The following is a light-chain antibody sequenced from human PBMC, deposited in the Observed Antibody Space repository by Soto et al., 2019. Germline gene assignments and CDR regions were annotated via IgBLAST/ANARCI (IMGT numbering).Light chain of an antibody. J-gene: IGKJ4*01. CDR2: DAS. V-gene: IGKV3-11*01. CDR1: QSVNGY. Sequence: EIVLTQSPATLSLSPGERATLSCRASQSVNGYLLWYQQKPGQAPRLLIYDASNRATGIPARFSGSGSGTDFTLTISSLEPEDFAVYYCQHRSNWPLTFGGGTKVDIK. CDR3: QHRSNWPLT.